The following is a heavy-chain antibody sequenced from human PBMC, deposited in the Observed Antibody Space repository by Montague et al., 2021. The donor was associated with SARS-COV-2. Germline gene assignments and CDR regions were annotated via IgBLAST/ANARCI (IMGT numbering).Heavy chain of an antibody. CDR3: AKVAGSHDTFDI. D-gene: IGHD6-19*01. V-gene: IGHV4-38-2*02. CDR1: GYSISTGYY. CDR2: IYHSGST. Sequence: SETLSLTCTVSGYSISTGYYWGWIRQPPGKGLEWIGTIYHSGSTYFNPSLKSRATISVDTSKNQLSLNLSSVAAADTAVYYCAKVAGSHDTFDIWGRGTMVTVSS. J-gene: IGHJ3*02.